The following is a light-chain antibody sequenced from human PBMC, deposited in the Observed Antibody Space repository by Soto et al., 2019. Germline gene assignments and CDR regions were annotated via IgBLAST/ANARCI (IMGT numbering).Light chain of an antibody. J-gene: IGLJ1*01. CDR2: DVN. CDR1: SSAVGGHNH. Sequence: QSALTQPRSVSGSPGQSVTVSCTGTSSAVGGHNHVSWYQQHPGKAPKLMISDVNKRPSGVPDRFSGSKSGNTASLTISGLQAEDEADYYCCSFAGRIFVFGTGTKLTVL. CDR3: CSFAGRIFV. V-gene: IGLV2-11*01.